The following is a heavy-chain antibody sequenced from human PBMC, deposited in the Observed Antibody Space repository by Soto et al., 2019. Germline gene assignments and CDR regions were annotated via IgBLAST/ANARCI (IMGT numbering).Heavy chain of an antibody. CDR1: GFTFSTYW. CDR3: ARNYERSYDH. J-gene: IGHJ5*02. D-gene: IGHD3-16*01. V-gene: IGHV3-7*03. CDR2: LKEDGSEK. Sequence: PGGSLRLSCAASGFTFSTYWMTWVRQAPGKGLEWVAILKEDGSEKYYVDSVKGRFTMSRDNAKNSLYLQMNSLRADDTAVYYCARNYERSYDHWGHGNLVTVSS.